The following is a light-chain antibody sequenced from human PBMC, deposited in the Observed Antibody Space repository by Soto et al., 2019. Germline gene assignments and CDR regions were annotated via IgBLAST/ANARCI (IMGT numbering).Light chain of an antibody. V-gene: IGKV3-20*01. CDR1: QSVSSSS. J-gene: IGKJ1*01. Sequence: EVVLTQSPGTLSLSPGERATLSCRASQSVSSSSLAWYQQKPGQAPRLLIYGASSRATGIPDRFSGSGSGTDFILTISRLEPEDLAVYYCQQYDSSPRTFGQGTKVDIK. CDR2: GAS. CDR3: QQYDSSPRT.